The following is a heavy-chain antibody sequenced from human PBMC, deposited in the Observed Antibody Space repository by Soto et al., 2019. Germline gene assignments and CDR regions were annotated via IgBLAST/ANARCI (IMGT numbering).Heavy chain of an antibody. J-gene: IGHJ4*02. Sequence: EVQLLVSGGGLVQPGESLRLSCAASGFTFSSYAMSWVRQAPGKGLEWVSVISGSDDSTYYADSVKGRFTISRDNSKNTLYLQMNSLRAEDTAVYYCAKRSSSSPFDYWGQGTLVTVSS. D-gene: IGHD6-6*01. CDR2: ISGSDDST. CDR3: AKRSSSSPFDY. CDR1: GFTFSSYA. V-gene: IGHV3-23*01.